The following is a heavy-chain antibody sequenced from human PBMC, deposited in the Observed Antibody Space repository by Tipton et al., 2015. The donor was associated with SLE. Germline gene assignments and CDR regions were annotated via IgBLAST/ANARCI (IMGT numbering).Heavy chain of an antibody. V-gene: IGHV3-7*01. Sequence: SLRLSCAASGFIFSSYWMSWVRQAPGKGLEWVANIKQDGSEKYYVDSVKGRFTISRDNAKNSLYLQMNSLRVEDTAVYYCARDSPGYCSSTSCHMGDWGQGTLVTVSS. CDR3: ARDSPGYCSSTSCHMGD. D-gene: IGHD2-2*02. CDR1: GFIFSSYW. J-gene: IGHJ4*02. CDR2: IKQDGSEK.